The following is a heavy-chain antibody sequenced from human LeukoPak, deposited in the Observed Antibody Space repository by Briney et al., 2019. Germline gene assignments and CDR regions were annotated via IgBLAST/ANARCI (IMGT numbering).Heavy chain of an antibody. V-gene: IGHV3-7*01. Sequence: GGSLRLTCAASEFIFSTYWMSWVRQAPGKGLEWVANIKEDGSESHYVDSVKGRFTISRDNAKNSLYLQMNSLRAEDTAMYFCAKAGLLWFGESWMDVWGQGTTVTVSS. CDR3: AKAGLLWFGESWMDV. D-gene: IGHD3-10*01. CDR1: EFIFSTYW. J-gene: IGHJ6*02. CDR2: IKEDGSES.